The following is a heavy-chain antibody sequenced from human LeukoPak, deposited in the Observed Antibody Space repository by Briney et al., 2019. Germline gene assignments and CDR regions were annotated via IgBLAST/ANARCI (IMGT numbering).Heavy chain of an antibody. CDR3: ARLAVAGPDDAFDI. CDR2: VYHSGST. CDR1: GGSISSSYW. J-gene: IGHJ3*02. V-gene: IGHV4-4*03. Sequence: PETLSLTCAVSGGSISSSYWWSWVRQPPGKGLEWIGEVYHSGSTNYSPSLKSRVTLSVDKSKNQFSLRLSSVTAADTAVYYCARLAVAGPDDAFDIWGQGTMVTVSS. D-gene: IGHD6-19*01.